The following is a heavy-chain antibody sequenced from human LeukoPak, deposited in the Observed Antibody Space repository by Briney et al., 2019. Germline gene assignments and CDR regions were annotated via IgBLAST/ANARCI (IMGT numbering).Heavy chain of an antibody. CDR3: ARESYYGSSDAFDI. D-gene: IGHD3-10*01. J-gene: IGHJ3*02. V-gene: IGHV3-48*01. Sequence: GGSLRLSCAASGFTFSSYSMNWVRQAPGKGLEWVSYITTTSNTIYYADSVKGRFTISRDNAKNSLYLRMNGLRAEDTAVYYCARESYYGSSDAFDIWGQGTMVTVSS. CDR1: GFTFSSYS. CDR2: ITTTSNTI.